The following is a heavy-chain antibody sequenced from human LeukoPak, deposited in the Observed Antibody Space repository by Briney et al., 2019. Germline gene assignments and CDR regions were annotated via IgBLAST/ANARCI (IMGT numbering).Heavy chain of an antibody. J-gene: IGHJ4*02. CDR2: INTNTGNP. Sequence: ASVKVSCKASGYTFTSYAMNWVRQAPGQGLEWMGWINTNTGNPTYAQGFTGRFVFSLDTSVSTAYLQISSLKAEDTAVYYCARDFTSYYDSSGYPHYFDYWGQGTLVTVSS. D-gene: IGHD3-22*01. CDR1: GYTFTSYA. CDR3: ARDFTSYYDSSGYPHYFDY. V-gene: IGHV7-4-1*02.